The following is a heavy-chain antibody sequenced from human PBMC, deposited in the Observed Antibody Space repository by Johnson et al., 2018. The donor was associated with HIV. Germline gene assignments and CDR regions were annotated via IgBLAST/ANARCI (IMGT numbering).Heavy chain of an antibody. J-gene: IGHJ3*02. CDR1: GFTLSSYD. CDR2: IDTAGDT. CDR3: AKDPPGPVGSPDAFDI. D-gene: IGHD1-26*01. Sequence: VQLVESGGGVVQPGGSLRLSCAASGFTLSSYDMHWVRQVTGKGLEWVSGIDTAGDTYYPGSVKGRFTISRDNAKNTLYLQMNSLRAEDTAVYYCAKDPPGPVGSPDAFDIWGQGTMVTVSS. V-gene: IGHV3-13*01.